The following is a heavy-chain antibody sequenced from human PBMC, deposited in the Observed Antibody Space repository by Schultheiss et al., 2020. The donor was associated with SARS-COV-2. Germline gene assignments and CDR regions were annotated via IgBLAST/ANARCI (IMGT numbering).Heavy chain of an antibody. D-gene: IGHD3-3*01. Sequence: SETLSLTCAVYGGSFSGYYWSWIRQAPGKGLEWIGEINHSGSTNYNPSLKSRVTISVDTSKNQFSLKLSSVTAADTAVYYCTRQGPNEHDFWSGYYPYYYYYMDVWGKGTTVTVSS. CDR1: GGSFSGYY. J-gene: IGHJ6*03. V-gene: IGHV4-34*01. CDR2: INHSGST. CDR3: TRQGPNEHDFWSGYYPYYYYYMDV.